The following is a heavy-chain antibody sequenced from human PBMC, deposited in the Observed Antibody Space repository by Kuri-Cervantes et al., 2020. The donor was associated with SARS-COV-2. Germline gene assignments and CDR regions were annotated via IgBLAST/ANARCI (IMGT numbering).Heavy chain of an antibody. CDR3: AREAAAGGVLRCY. CDR1: GYTFTGYY. Sequence: ASVKVSCKASGYTFTGYYMHWVRQAPGQGLEWMGWINPNSGGTNYAQKFQGWVTMTRDTSISTAYMELSRLRSDDTAVYYCAREAAAGGVLRCYWGQGTLVTVSS. V-gene: IGHV1-2*04. CDR2: INPNSGGT. D-gene: IGHD6-13*01. J-gene: IGHJ4*02.